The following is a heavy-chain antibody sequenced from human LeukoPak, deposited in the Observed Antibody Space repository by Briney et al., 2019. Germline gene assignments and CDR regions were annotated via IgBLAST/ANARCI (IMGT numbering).Heavy chain of an antibody. Sequence: PGGSLRLSCAASGFTFSSYSMNWVRQAPGKGLEWLSYISTGSNIMYYADSVKGRFTISRDNAKNSLYLQMNSVRAEDTAVYYCARGEVGTTAYWGQGTLVTVSS. CDR1: GFTFSSYS. D-gene: IGHD1-26*01. V-gene: IGHV3-48*01. J-gene: IGHJ4*02. CDR2: ISTGSNIM. CDR3: ARGEVGTTAY.